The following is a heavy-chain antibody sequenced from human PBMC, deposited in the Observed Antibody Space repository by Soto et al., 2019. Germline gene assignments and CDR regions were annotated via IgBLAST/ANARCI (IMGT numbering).Heavy chain of an antibody. CDR1: GFTFSNLA. CDR2: ISGGGAST. CDR3: AKDSRRGVISTFDY. V-gene: IGHV3-23*01. D-gene: IGHD3-10*01. Sequence: GGSLRLSCEASGFTFSNLALSRVRQAPGKGLQWVSAISGGGASTYYADSVKGRFTISRDNSKNTLYLQMNSLRAEDTALYYCAKDSRRGVISTFDYWGQGTLVTVSS. J-gene: IGHJ4*02.